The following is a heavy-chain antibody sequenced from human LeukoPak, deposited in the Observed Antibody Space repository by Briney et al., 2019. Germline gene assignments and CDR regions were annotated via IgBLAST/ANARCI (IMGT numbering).Heavy chain of an antibody. Sequence: GGSLRLSCAASGFTFSSYAMSWVRQAPGKGLEWVSGIGGSGTRTYYADSVKGRFTISRDNSKNTLYLQMNSLRAEDTAVYYCARDLRYYDFWSGYYFSFDYWGQGTLVTVSS. CDR3: ARDLRYYDFWSGYYFSFDY. CDR1: GFTFSSYA. D-gene: IGHD3-3*01. J-gene: IGHJ4*02. CDR2: IGGSGTRT. V-gene: IGHV3-23*01.